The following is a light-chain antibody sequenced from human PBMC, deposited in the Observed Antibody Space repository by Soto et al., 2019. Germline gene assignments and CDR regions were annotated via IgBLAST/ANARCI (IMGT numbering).Light chain of an antibody. CDR1: SSDVDSYNR. CDR2: EVS. Sequence: QSVPTQPRSVSGSPGQSVTISCTGTSSDVDSYNRVSWYQQPPGTAPKLMIYEVSNRPSGVPDRFSGSKSGNTASLTISGLQAEDEADYYCGSYVGSHTWVFGTGTKLTVL. CDR3: GSYVGSHTWV. V-gene: IGLV2-18*02. J-gene: IGLJ1*01.